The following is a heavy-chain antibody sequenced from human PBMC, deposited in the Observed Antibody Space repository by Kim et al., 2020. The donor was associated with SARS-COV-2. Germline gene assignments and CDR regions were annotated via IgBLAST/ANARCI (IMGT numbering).Heavy chain of an antibody. J-gene: IGHJ6*04. CDR3: TRDSYYYDSGSYYYHGMDV. D-gene: IGHD3-10*01. CDR1: GFTFNIYW. CDR2: INSDGSSR. Sequence: GGSLRLSCVASGFTFNIYWMHWVRQTPGKGLVWVSRINSDGSSRSYADSVKGRFTNSRDNTKNTLYLQMNSLRAEDTAVYYCTRDSYYYDSGSYYYHGMDVWGDVATGTVSS. V-gene: IGHV3-74*01.